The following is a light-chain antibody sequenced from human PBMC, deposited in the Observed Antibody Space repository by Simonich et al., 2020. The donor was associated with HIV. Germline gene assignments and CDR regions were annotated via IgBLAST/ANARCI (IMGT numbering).Light chain of an antibody. CDR2: GAS. V-gene: IGKV3-20*01. J-gene: IGKJ2*01. Sequence: EIVLTQSPGTLSLSPGERPTLSCRASQRVSSRDLAWYQQKPGQAPRLLSYGASSRATGIPDRFSGSGSGTDFTLTISRLEPEDFAVYYCQQYGSSPPYTFGQGTKLEIK. CDR1: QRVSSRD. CDR3: QQYGSSPPYT.